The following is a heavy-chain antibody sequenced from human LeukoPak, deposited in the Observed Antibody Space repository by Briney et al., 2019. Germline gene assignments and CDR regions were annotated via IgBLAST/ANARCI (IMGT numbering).Heavy chain of an antibody. CDR2: IKSKTDDETT. Sequence: PGGSLRLSCAASGFTFTNAWMSWVRQAPGKGLEWVGRIKSKTDDETTDYAAPVKGRFTISRDDSKNTVYLQMSSLKTEDTAVYYCGLGSGRTDFDYWGQGTLVTVSS. J-gene: IGHJ4*02. D-gene: IGHD3-10*01. CDR3: GLGSGRTDFDY. CDR1: GFTFTNAW. V-gene: IGHV3-15*01.